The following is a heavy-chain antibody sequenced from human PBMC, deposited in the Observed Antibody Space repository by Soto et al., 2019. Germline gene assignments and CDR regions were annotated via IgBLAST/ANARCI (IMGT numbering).Heavy chain of an antibody. J-gene: IGHJ4*02. CDR2: IYYSGNT. CDR1: GGSISSSNYY. Sequence: SETLSLTCTVSGGSISSSNYYWAWSRQPPGKGLEWIASIYYSGNTYFNPSLKSRVTISTDTSNNQFSLKLSSVTAADTAVYYCASLVVNAVDNTYGPFDYWGQGTLVTVSS. D-gene: IGHD3-22*01. V-gene: IGHV4-39*01. CDR3: ASLVVNAVDNTYGPFDY.